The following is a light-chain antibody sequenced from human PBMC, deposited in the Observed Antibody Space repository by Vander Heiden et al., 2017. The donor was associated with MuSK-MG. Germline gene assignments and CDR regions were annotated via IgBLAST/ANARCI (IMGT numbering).Light chain of an antibody. CDR1: QSISSY. Sequence: DIQMTQSPSSLSASVGDRVTITCRASQSISSYLNWYQQKPGKAPKLLIYAASSLQSGVPSRCSGSGSGTDCTLTISRLQPEDFATYYCQQSDSTLITFGQGTQVEIK. CDR3: QQSDSTLIT. J-gene: IGKJ5*01. CDR2: AAS. V-gene: IGKV1-39*01.